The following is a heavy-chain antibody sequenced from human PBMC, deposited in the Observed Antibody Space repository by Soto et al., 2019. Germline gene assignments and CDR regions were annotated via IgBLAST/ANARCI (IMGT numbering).Heavy chain of an antibody. Sequence: GGSLRLSCAASGFTLSSYAMHWVRQAPGKGLEWVAVISYDGSNKYYADSVKGRFTISRDNSKNTLYLQMNSLRAEDTAVYYCARDPGIGAFDIWGQGTMVTVSS. CDR2: ISYDGSNK. CDR1: GFTLSSYA. CDR3: ARDPGIGAFDI. D-gene: IGHD3-10*01. V-gene: IGHV3-30-3*01. J-gene: IGHJ3*02.